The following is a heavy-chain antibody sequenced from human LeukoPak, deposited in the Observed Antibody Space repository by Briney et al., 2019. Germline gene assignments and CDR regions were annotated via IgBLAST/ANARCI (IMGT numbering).Heavy chain of an antibody. CDR1: EFTFSWYW. Sequence: GGSLRLSCAASEFTFSWYWMSWVRQAPGKGLEWVANINQDESEKYYVDSMEGRFIISRDNAKSSLYLQMNSLRAEDTAVYYCARETYYYDSSGWGYFDYWGQGTLVTVSS. D-gene: IGHD3-22*01. V-gene: IGHV3-7*01. J-gene: IGHJ4*02. CDR2: INQDESEK. CDR3: ARETYYYDSSGWGYFDY.